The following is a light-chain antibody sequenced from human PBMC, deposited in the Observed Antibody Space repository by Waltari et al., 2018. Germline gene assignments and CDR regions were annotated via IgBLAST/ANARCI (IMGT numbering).Light chain of an antibody. CDR1: YSKIGSNI. Sequence: QSVLTQPPSASGTPGQRVSSSCSGSYSKIGSNIVTWYQQLPGTAPKLLIYSNDYRPSGVPDRFSGSKSGTSASLAISGLQSEDEAEYYCATWDDRLTGVVFGGGTRVTVL. CDR3: ATWDDRLTGVV. CDR2: SND. V-gene: IGLV1-44*01. J-gene: IGLJ2*01.